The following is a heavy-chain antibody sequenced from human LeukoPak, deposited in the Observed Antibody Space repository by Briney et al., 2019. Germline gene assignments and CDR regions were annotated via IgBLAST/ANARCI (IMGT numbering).Heavy chain of an antibody. CDR2: IYYSGST. V-gene: IGHV4-59*05. CDR3: ARHATRDYFDY. Sequence: SETLSLTCTVSGGSISSYYWSWIRQPPGKGLEWIGSIYYSGSTYYNPSLKSRVTISVDTSKNQFSLKLSSVTAADTAVYYCARHATRDYFDYWGQGTLVTVSS. D-gene: IGHD2-2*01. CDR1: GGSISSYY. J-gene: IGHJ4*02.